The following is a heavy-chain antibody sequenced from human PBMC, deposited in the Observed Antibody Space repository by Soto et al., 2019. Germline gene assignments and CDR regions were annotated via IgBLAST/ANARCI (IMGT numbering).Heavy chain of an antibody. CDR2: ISPTGGSA. D-gene: IGHD4-17*01. J-gene: IGHJ3*02. V-gene: IGHV3-23*01. CDR3: ARHQGDKDSGDYVYGFNI. CDR1: GFTFNNYA. Sequence: EVQLLESGGGLVQPGGSLRLSCAASGFTFNNYAMNWVRQAPGKGLERVSSISPTGGSAYYADSVKGRLTISRDNSKNTLALQMNSLRVEDTAIYYCARHQGDKDSGDYVYGFNICGQGAMVTVSS.